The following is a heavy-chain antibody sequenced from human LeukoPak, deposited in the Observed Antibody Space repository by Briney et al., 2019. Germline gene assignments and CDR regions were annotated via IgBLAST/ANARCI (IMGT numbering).Heavy chain of an antibody. D-gene: IGHD3-10*01. CDR2: ISDSGGST. CDR3: AKDLYFGSGSFFDY. V-gene: IGHV3-23*01. CDR1: GFTFSNFA. J-gene: IGHJ4*02. Sequence: GGSLRLSCAASGFTFSNFAMSWVRQAPGKWLEWVSAISDSGGSTYYADSVEGRFTISRDNSKNTLYLQMNSLRAEDTAVYYCAKDLYFGSGSFFDYWGQGALVTVSS.